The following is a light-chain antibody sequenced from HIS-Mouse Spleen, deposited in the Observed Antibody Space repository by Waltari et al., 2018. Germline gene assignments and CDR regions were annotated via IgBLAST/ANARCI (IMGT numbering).Light chain of an antibody. CDR1: QSISSW. V-gene: IGKV1-5*03. CDR2: KAS. Sequence: DIQMTQSPFTLSASVGDRVTITCRASQSISSWLAWYQQKPGKAPKLLIYKASSLESGGPSRFSGSGSGTEFTLTISSLQPDDFATYYCQQYNSYSTTFGQGTKVEIK. CDR3: QQYNSYSTT. J-gene: IGKJ1*01.